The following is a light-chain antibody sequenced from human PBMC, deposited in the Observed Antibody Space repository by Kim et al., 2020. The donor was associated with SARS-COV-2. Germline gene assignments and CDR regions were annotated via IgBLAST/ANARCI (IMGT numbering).Light chain of an antibody. V-gene: IGLV3-21*04. CDR1: NIGSKS. CDR3: QVWDSSSDHPV. Sequence: SYELTQPPSVSVAPGKTARITCGGNNIGSKSVHWYQQKPGQAPVLVIYYDSDRPSGIPERFSGFNFGNTATLTISRVEAGDEAGYYCQVWDSSSDHPVFGGGTQLTVL. CDR2: YDS. J-gene: IGLJ3*02.